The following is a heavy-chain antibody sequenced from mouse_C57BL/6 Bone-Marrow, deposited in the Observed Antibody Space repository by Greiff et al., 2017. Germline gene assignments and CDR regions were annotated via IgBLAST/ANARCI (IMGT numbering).Heavy chain of an antibody. D-gene: IGHD4-1*01. V-gene: IGHV1-64*01. CDR3: ARSLGRIHDMDY. Sequence: QVQLQQPGAELVKPGASVKLSCKASGYTFTSYWMHWVKQRPGQGLEWIGMIHPNSGSTNYNEKFKSKATLTVDKSSSTAYMQLSSLTSEDSAVYYGARSLGRIHDMDYWGQGTSVTVSS. CDR2: IHPNSGST. J-gene: IGHJ4*01. CDR1: GYTFTSYW.